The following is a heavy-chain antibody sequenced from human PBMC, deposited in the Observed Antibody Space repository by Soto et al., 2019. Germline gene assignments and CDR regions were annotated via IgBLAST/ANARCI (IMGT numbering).Heavy chain of an antibody. V-gene: IGHV1-46*01. J-gene: IGHJ4*02. Sequence: ASVKVSCKASGYTFTSYYMHWVRQAPGQGLEWMGIINPSGGSTSYAQKFQGRVTMTRDASTSTVYMELSSLRSEDTAVYYCVRSPTTGSPIDYWGQGTLVTVSS. D-gene: IGHD3-10*01. CDR3: VRSPTTGSPIDY. CDR2: INPSGGST. CDR1: GYTFTSYY.